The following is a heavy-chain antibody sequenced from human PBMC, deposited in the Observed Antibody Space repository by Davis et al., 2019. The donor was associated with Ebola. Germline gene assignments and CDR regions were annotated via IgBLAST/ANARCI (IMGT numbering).Heavy chain of an antibody. J-gene: IGHJ4*02. V-gene: IGHV3-15*01. Sequence: GESLKISCAVSGLPFSNVWFSWVRQAPGEGLEWIGRTRPNTQGGTIDYGAPAKGRFSISRDDARDTLHLHMNLLKIEDTAVYYCTTGAFWGQGTVVTVSA. CDR1: GLPFSNVW. CDR2: TRPNTQGGTI. CDR3: TTGAF.